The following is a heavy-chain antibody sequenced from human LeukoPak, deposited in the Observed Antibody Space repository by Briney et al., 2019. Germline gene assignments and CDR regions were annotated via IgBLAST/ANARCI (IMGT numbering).Heavy chain of an antibody. V-gene: IGHV4-38-2*02. Sequence: LSQTLSLTCTVSGGSISSGYYWGWIRQPPGKGLEWIGSIYHSGSTYYNPSLKSRVTISVDTSKNQFSLKLSSVTAADTAVYYCARVGDYYGSDYWGQGTLVTVSS. D-gene: IGHD3-10*01. J-gene: IGHJ4*02. CDR3: ARVGDYYGSDY. CDR2: IYHSGST. CDR1: GGSISSGYY.